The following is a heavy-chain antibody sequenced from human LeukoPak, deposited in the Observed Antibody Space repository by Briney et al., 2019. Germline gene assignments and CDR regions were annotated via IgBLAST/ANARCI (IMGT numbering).Heavy chain of an antibody. CDR3: ARVLTYYYDSSGYSFDY. CDR2: IYSGGST. Sequence: GGSLRLSCAASGFTVSSNYMSWVRQAPGKGLEWVSVIYSGGSTYYAASVKGRFTISRDNSKNTLYLQMNSLRAEDTAVYYCARVLTYYYDSSGYSFDYWGQGTLVTVSS. V-gene: IGHV3-66*02. CDR1: GFTVSSNY. D-gene: IGHD3-22*01. J-gene: IGHJ4*02.